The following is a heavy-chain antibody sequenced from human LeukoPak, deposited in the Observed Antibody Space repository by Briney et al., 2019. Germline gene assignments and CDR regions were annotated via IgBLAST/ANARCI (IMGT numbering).Heavy chain of an antibody. D-gene: IGHD3-10*01. CDR1: GFTFSDYS. V-gene: IGHV3-21*01. CDR2: ISSSSSST. Sequence: GGSLRLSCAASGFTFSDYSVNWVRQAPGKGLEWVSSISSSSSSTYYADSVKGRFTISRDNARNSLYLQMNSLSAEDTAVYYCARVGSGQAGEVDYWGQGTLVTVSS. CDR3: ARVGSGQAGEVDY. J-gene: IGHJ4*02.